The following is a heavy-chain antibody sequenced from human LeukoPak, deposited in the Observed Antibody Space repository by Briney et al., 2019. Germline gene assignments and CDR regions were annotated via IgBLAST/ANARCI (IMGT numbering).Heavy chain of an antibody. D-gene: IGHD3-16*01. CDR3: ARDGITFGGKNFDY. CDR1: GFTFSNYD. V-gene: IGHV3-48*03. CDR2: ISSSGSTI. J-gene: IGHJ4*02. Sequence: GGSLRLSCAASGFTFSNYDLNWVRQAPGKGLEWVSYISSSGSTIYYADSVKGRFTISRDNAKNSLYLQMNSLRAEDTAVYYCARDGITFGGKNFDYWGQGTLVTVSS.